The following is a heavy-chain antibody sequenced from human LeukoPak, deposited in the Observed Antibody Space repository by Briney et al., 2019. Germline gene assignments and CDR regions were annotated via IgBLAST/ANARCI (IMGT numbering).Heavy chain of an antibody. D-gene: IGHD6-19*01. V-gene: IGHV1-2*06. CDR3: ARGPKLGVADESYGMDV. Sequence: GASVKVSCKASGYTFTGYYMHWVRQAPGQGLEWMGRINPNSGGTNYAQKFQGRVTMTRDTSISTAYMELSRLRSDDTAVYYYARGPKLGVADESYGMDVWGRGTTVTVSS. J-gene: IGHJ6*02. CDR2: INPNSGGT. CDR1: GYTFTGYY.